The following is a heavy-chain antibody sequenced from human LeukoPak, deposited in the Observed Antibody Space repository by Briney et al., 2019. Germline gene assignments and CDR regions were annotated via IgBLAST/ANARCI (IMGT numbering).Heavy chain of an antibody. CDR2: ISSRSSSI. V-gene: IGHV3-21*01. CDR1: GFTFNSYV. D-gene: IGHD1-26*01. CDR3: ARERGWTHYFDY. J-gene: IGHJ4*02. Sequence: PGGSLRLSCAASGFTFNSYVMNWVRQAPGKGVEWVSSISSRSSSISYAGAVRGRFTISRGSANLYLHMSSLRVDDTGVYYCARERGWTHYFDYWGQGTLVTVSS.